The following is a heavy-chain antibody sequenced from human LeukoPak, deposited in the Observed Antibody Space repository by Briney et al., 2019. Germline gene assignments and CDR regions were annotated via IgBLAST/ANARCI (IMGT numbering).Heavy chain of an antibody. D-gene: IGHD1-1*01. V-gene: IGHV3-74*01. J-gene: IGHJ4*02. CDR3: ARDQSGTTLDY. CDR1: GFTLSGYW. CDR2: INNDGTST. Sequence: PGGSLRLSCAASGFTLSGYWMHWVRQPPGKGLVWVSRINNDGTSTIYADSVKGPFTISRDNAKNTLYLQMNSLRAEDTAIYYCARDQSGTTLDYWGQGTLVTVSS.